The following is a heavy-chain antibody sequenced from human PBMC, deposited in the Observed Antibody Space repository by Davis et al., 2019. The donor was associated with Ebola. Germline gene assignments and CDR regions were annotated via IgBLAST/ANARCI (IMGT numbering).Heavy chain of an antibody. CDR2: ISGSGGST. D-gene: IGHD5-24*01. CDR3: ARYGSYGMDV. J-gene: IGHJ6*02. V-gene: IGHV3-23*01. Sequence: PGGSLRLSCAASGFTFSSYAMSWVRQAPGKGLEWVSAISGSGGSTYYADSVKDRFTISRDNSKNTLYLQMNSLRAEDTAVYYCARYGSYGMDVWGQGTTVTVSS. CDR1: GFTFSSYA.